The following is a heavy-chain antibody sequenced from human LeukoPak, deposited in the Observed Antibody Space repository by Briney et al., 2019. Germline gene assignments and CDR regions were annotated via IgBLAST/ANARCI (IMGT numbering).Heavy chain of an antibody. Sequence: PGGSLRLSCAASGFTFSSYSMNWVRQAPGRGLEWVSSISSSSSYIYYADSVKGRFTISRDNAKNSLYLQMNSLRAEDTAVYYCARDGVLRYFDWQEDAFDIWGQGTMVTVSS. D-gene: IGHD3-9*01. J-gene: IGHJ3*02. V-gene: IGHV3-21*01. CDR1: GFTFSSYS. CDR2: ISSSSSYI. CDR3: ARDGVLRYFDWQEDAFDI.